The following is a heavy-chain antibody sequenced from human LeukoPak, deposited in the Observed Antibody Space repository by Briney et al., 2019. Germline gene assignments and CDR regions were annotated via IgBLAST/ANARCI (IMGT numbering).Heavy chain of an antibody. CDR1: GGSFSGYY. CDR3: ERAPSSFGGPVDP. CDR2: IYSSGST. Sequence: SETLSLTCAVSGGSFSGYYWNWIRQPPGEGLEWIGHIYSSGSTNYNPSLKSRVTISVDTSKNQFSLKLSSVTAADTAVYYCERAPSSFGGPVDPWGQGTLVAVSS. V-gene: IGHV4-59*12. D-gene: IGHD3-10*01. J-gene: IGHJ5*02.